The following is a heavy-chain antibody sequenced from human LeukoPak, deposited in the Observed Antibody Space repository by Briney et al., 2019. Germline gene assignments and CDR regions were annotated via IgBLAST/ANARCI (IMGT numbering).Heavy chain of an antibody. CDR2: INHSGST. J-gene: IGHJ3*02. CDR1: GGSFSGYY. V-gene: IGHV4-34*01. CDR3: ARVGPPSYYDILTGYYNDAFDI. Sequence: PSETLSLTCAVYGGSFSGYYWSWIRQTPGKGLEWIGEINHSGSTNYNPPLKSRVTISVDTSKNQFSLKLSSVTAADTAVYYCARVGPPSYYDILTGYYNDAFDIWGQGTMVTVSS. D-gene: IGHD3-9*01.